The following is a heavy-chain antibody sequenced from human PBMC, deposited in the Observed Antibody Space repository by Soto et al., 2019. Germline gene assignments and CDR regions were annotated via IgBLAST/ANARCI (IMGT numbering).Heavy chain of an antibody. CDR1: NASISSRKW. Sequence: SETLSLTCTVSNASISSRKWWTWVRQTPGKGLEWIGEIYHSGSINHNPSLKSRVTISVDTSKNQFSLKLSSVTAADTAVYYCASYGSGSYWPPYYYYGMDVWGQGTTVTV. J-gene: IGHJ6*02. CDR3: ASYGSGSYWPPYYYYGMDV. V-gene: IGHV4-4*02. CDR2: IYHSGSI. D-gene: IGHD3-10*01.